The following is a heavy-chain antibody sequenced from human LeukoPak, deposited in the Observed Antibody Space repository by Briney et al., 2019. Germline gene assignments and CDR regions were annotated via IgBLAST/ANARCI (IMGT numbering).Heavy chain of an antibody. CDR2: IWYDGSNK. D-gene: IGHD5-18*01. J-gene: IGHJ4*02. CDR3: AKDLWAYTAMAPNDY. Sequence: PGGSLRLSCAASGFTFSSYGMHWVRQAPGKGLEWAAVIWYDGSNKYYADSVKGRFTISRDNSKNTLYLQMNSLRAEDTAVYYCAKDLWAYTAMAPNDYWGQGTLVTVSS. V-gene: IGHV3-33*06. CDR1: GFTFSSYG.